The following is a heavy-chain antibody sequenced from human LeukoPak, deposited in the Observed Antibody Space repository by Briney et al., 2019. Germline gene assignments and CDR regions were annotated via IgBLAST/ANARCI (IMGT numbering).Heavy chain of an antibody. Sequence: LRLSCAASGFTFDDYAMHWVRQAPGKGLEWVSGISWNSGSIGYADSVKGRFTISRDNAKNSLSLQMNSLRAEDTAVYYCARDRSGTGYMDVWGKGTTVTVSS. V-gene: IGHV3-9*01. CDR3: ARDRSGTGYMDV. CDR1: GFTFDDYA. D-gene: IGHD1-1*01. CDR2: ISWNSGSI. J-gene: IGHJ6*03.